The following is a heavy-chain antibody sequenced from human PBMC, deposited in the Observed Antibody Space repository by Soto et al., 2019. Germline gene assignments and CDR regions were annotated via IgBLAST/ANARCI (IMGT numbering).Heavy chain of an antibody. V-gene: IGHV3-48*02. CDR2: ISRSSTGI. Sequence: EVQLVESGGGLVQPGGSLRLSCAASGFTFSLYSMSWVRQAPGKGLEWVSYISRSSTGIHYADSVKGRFTISREDATNSMHLQMNSLRDGDTAVYDCARAVTWGLDVWGQGTTVSISS. J-gene: IGHJ6*02. D-gene: IGHD3-16*01. CDR1: GFTFSLYS. CDR3: ARAVTWGLDV.